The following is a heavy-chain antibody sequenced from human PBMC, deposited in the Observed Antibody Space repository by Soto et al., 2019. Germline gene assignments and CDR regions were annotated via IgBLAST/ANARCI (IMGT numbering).Heavy chain of an antibody. CDR3: ARHVSGYCTNGVCYSLDF. CDR2: IYYSGST. V-gene: IGHV4-59*08. D-gene: IGHD2-8*01. J-gene: IGHJ4*02. Sequence: SETLSLTCTVSGGSISSYYWSWIRQPPGKGLEWIGYIYYSGSTNYNPSLKSRVTISVDTSKNQFSLKLSSVTAADTAVYYCARHVSGYCTNGVCYSLDFWGQGTLVTVSS. CDR1: GGSISSYY.